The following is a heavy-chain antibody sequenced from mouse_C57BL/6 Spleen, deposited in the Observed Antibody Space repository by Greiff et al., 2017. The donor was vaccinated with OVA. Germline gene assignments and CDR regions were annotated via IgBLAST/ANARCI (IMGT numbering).Heavy chain of an antibody. CDR2: INPSNGGT. CDR1: GYTFTSYW. Sequence: VKVVESGPELVKPGASVKLSCKASGYTFTSYWMHWVKQRPGQGLEWIGNINPSNGGTNYNEKFKSKATLTVDKSSSTAYMQLSSLTSEDSAVYYCARNGRFPMDYWGQGTSVTVSS. V-gene: IGHV1-53*01. J-gene: IGHJ4*01. CDR3: ARNGRFPMDY.